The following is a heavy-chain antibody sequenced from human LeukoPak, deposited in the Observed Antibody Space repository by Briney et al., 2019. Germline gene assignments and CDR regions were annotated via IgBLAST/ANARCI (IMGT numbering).Heavy chain of an antibody. D-gene: IGHD3-3*01. J-gene: IGHJ6*03. V-gene: IGHV3-74*01. Sequence: GGSLRLSCAASGFTFSSYWMHWVRQAPGKGLVWVSRINSDGSSTSYADSVKGRFTISRDNAKNTLYLQMNSLRAEDTAVYYCARDLGPAGYDFWSGTLYYYYYYMDVWGKGTTVTVSS. CDR2: INSDGSST. CDR3: ARDLGPAGYDFWSGTLYYYYYYMDV. CDR1: GFTFSSYW.